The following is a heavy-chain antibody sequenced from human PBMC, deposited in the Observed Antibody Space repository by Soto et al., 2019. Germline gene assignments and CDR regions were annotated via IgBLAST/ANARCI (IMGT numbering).Heavy chain of an antibody. D-gene: IGHD3-22*01. Sequence: QVQLQESGPGLVKPSGTLSLTCVVSGGSISGRNWWSWVRQAPGKGLEWIGEVFHSGDTTYTPSLRSRVTISVDKSKNQFSLKLNSVTAADTAVYYCARLIYDSRLNYFYSDFWGQGALVTVSS. CDR1: GGSISGRNW. CDR3: ARLIYDSRLNYFYSDF. V-gene: IGHV4-4*02. CDR2: VFHSGDT. J-gene: IGHJ4*02.